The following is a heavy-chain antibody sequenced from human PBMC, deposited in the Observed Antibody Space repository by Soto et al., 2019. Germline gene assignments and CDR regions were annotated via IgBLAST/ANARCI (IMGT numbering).Heavy chain of an antibody. CDR3: ATRHEREHAFDV. CDR1: GLTISGKKY. CDR2: LYDVDGS. D-gene: IGHD1-1*01. V-gene: IGHV3-53*01. J-gene: IGHJ3*01. Sequence: DVQLVESGGGLIQPGESLRLSCAAFGLTISGKKYVAWVRQAPGKGLEWVSALYDVDGSFYADSVTGRFTTSSDSSETTVYLQMNDLRPDDTAVYYCATRHEREHAFDVWGQGTTVTISS.